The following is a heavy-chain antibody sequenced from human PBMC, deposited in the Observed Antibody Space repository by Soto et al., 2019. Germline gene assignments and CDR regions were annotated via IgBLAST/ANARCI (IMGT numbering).Heavy chain of an antibody. CDR3: ARDPPPGGDY. J-gene: IGHJ4*02. CDR1: GYSFVNYD. Sequence: QVQLVQSGAEVKKPGASVKVSCQASGYSFVNYDINWVRQAPGQGLEWMGWIRVYNGNTYYAQKFQGRVTMTTDTSTNTAYMELRGLRSDDTAVYYCARDPPPGGDYWGQGTLFTVSS. D-gene: IGHD3-16*01. V-gene: IGHV1-18*04. CDR2: IRVYNGNT.